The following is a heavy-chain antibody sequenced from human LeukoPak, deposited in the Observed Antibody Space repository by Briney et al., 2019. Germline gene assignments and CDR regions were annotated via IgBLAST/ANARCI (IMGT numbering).Heavy chain of an antibody. D-gene: IGHD5-24*01. Sequence: QPGGSLRLSCAASGFTFSSYGMHWVRQAPGKGLEWVAFIRYDGSNKYYADSVKGRFTISRDNSKNTLYLQMNSLRAEDTAVYYCARGDGYNSRYYYYYMDVWGKGTTVTVSS. CDR1: GFTFSSYG. J-gene: IGHJ6*03. CDR3: ARGDGYNSRYYYYYMDV. V-gene: IGHV3-30*02. CDR2: IRYDGSNK.